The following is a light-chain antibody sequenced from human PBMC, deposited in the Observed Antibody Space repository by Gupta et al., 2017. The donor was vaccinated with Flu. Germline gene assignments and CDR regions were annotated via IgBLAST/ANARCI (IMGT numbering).Light chain of an antibody. Sequence: DIVMTQSPLSLAVTPGEPASISCRSSQSLLHSNGYNYLDWYLQKPGQSPQLLMSLASNRASGVPDRCSGSGSGTDFTLKSSRVEAEDVGVYYCMQARQYPYSFGQGTKMEIK. CDR3: MQARQYPYS. CDR2: LAS. J-gene: IGKJ2*03. CDR1: QSLLHSNGYNY. V-gene: IGKV2-28*01.